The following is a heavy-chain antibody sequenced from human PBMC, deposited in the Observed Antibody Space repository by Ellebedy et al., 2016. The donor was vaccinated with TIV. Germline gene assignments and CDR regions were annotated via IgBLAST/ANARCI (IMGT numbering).Heavy chain of an antibody. CDR2: ISAYNDNT. Sequence: AASVTVSCKASGYTFTSYYMHWVRQAPGQGLEWMGWISAYNDNTNYAQKFQGTVTMTTDRSTNTAHMELRSLRSDDTAVYYCARFESGLFDSWGQGTLVTVSS. J-gene: IGHJ4*02. V-gene: IGHV1-18*04. D-gene: IGHD1-14*01. CDR1: GYTFTSYY. CDR3: ARFESGLFDS.